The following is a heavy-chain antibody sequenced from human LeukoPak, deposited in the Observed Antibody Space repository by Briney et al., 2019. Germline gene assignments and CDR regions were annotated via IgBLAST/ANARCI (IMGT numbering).Heavy chain of an antibody. J-gene: IGHJ4*02. CDR2: ITGSGGGT. CDR1: GFTFSNYA. D-gene: IGHD3-9*01. Sequence: GASLRLSCAASGFTFSNYAMSWVRQAPGKGLEWDSAITGSGGGTYYADSVKGRFTISRDNSKNTLYLQMNSLRAEDTAVYYCAKWGDYDVLTGYYDPDYWGQGTLVTVSS. CDR3: AKWGDYDVLTGYYDPDY. V-gene: IGHV3-23*01.